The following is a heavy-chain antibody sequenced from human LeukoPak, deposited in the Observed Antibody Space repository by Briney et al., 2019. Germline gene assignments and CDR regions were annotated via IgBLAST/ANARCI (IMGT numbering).Heavy chain of an antibody. CDR3: ARENSGSYREFDY. CDR1: GVSISSYY. J-gene: IGHJ4*02. D-gene: IGHD1-26*01. Sequence: SETLSLTCTVSGVSISSYYWSWLRQPAGKGLEWIGRIYTSGSTNYNASLKSRVSMSVDTSKNQFSLKLSSVTAADTAVFYCARENSGSYREFDYWGQGTLVTGSS. CDR2: IYTSGST. V-gene: IGHV4-4*07.